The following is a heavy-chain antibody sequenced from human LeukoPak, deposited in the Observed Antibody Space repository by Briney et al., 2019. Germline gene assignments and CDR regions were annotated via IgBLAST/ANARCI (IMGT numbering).Heavy chain of an antibody. Sequence: GGSLRLSCAASGFTFSSHAMNWVRQAPGKGLEWVSYIASSGSTIYYADSVKGRFTISRDNAKNSLYLQMNSLRAEDTAVYYCARANYYDISGYDYWGQGTLVTVSS. D-gene: IGHD3-22*01. V-gene: IGHV3-48*03. CDR1: GFTFSSHA. J-gene: IGHJ4*02. CDR3: ARANYYDISGYDY. CDR2: IASSGSTI.